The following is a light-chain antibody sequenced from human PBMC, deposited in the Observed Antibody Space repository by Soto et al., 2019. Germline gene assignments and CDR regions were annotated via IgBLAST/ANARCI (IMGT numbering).Light chain of an antibody. J-gene: IGLJ3*02. CDR1: SSDVGDYNY. V-gene: IGLV2-8*01. Sequence: QSALTQPPSASGSPGQSVAICCTGSSSDVGDYNYVSWYQQHPGKAPKHMIYEVNKRPSGVPARFSGSKSGNTASLTVSGLQAEAEGDYYFSSYPRNRDLLFGGGTKVTVL. CDR3: SSYPRNRDLL. CDR2: EVN.